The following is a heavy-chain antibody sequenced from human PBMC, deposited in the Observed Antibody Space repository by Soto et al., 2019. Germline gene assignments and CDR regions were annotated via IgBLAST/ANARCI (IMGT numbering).Heavy chain of an antibody. CDR3: AKVISTIGSKQWLAQTKHQALDY. J-gene: IGHJ4*02. CDR1: GYNFNGYY. D-gene: IGHD6-19*01. Sequence: QVNLVQSGAEVKKPGAAVKVSCKASGYNFNGYYIHWVRQAPGQGLEWMRWMNHNTGGANYAQKFPGKVIMTTDTSISTAYLELRSLTSDDTSVYYCAKVISTIGSKQWLAQTKHQALDYWGQGTLVTVSS. V-gene: IGHV1-2*02. CDR2: MNHNTGGA.